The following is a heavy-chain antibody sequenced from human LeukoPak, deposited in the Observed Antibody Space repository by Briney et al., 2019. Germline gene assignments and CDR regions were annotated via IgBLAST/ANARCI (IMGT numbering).Heavy chain of an antibody. CDR3: ARLQRYYYYMDV. Sequence: SETLSLTCAVYGGSFSGYYWSWIRQPPGKGLERIGEINHSGSTNYNPSLKSRVTISVDTSKNQFSLKLSSVTAADTAVYYCARLQRYYYYMDVWGKGTTVTISS. CDR1: GGSFSGYY. J-gene: IGHJ6*03. CDR2: INHSGST. V-gene: IGHV4-34*01. D-gene: IGHD6-25*01.